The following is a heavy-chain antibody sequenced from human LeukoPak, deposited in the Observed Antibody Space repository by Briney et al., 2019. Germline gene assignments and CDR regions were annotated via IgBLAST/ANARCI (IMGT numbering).Heavy chain of an antibody. Sequence: GGSLRLSCAASGFTFSSYGMHWVRQAPGKGLEWVAVISYDGSNKYYADSVKGRFTISRDNSKNTLYLQMNSLRAEDTAVYYCAKGSEKDYYYYGMDVWGKRTTGTVSS. CDR2: ISYDGSNK. CDR3: AKGSEKDYYYYGMDV. J-gene: IGHJ6*04. V-gene: IGHV3-30*18. CDR1: GFTFSSYG.